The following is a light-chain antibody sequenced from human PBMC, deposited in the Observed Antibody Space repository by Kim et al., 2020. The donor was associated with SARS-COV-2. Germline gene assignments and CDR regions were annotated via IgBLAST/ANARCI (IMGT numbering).Light chain of an antibody. CDR1: QRIASQ. CDR2: AAS. CDR3: QQTYTTPYA. Sequence: SASKGDKVTITCRASQRIASQLNWYQQKPGKAPKVLIYAASSLQSEVPSRFSGSGSGTDFTLTITNLQPEDSGTYYCQQTYTTPYAFGQGTKLEI. J-gene: IGKJ2*01. V-gene: IGKV1-39*01.